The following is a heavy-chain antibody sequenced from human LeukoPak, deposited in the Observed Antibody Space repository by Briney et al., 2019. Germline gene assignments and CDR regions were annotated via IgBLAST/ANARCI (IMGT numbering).Heavy chain of an antibody. CDR2: ISGSGGST. CDR3: AKQYDSGIYYNFPDY. D-gene: IGHD3-10*01. V-gene: IGHV3-23*01. J-gene: IGHJ4*02. Sequence: PGGSLRLSCAASGFTFTSYAMTWVRQAPRKGLEWVSTISGSGGSTDYADSVKGRFTISGDNSKNTVYLQMNSLRVEDTAVYYCAKQYDSGIYYNFPDYWGQGTLVTVSS. CDR1: GFTFTSYA.